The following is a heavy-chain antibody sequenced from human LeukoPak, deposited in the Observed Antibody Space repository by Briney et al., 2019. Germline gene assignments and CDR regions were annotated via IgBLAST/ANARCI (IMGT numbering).Heavy chain of an antibody. V-gene: IGHV3-23*01. CDR2: ILNSGYST. J-gene: IGHJ6*03. CDR3: AKLGGHPLHNYYVGV. D-gene: IGHD3-16*01. CDR1: GFTFSSYA. Sequence: GGSLRLSCAASGFTFSSYAMSWVRQAPGKGLEWVSGILNSGYSTYYANSVKGRFTISRDNSNNTLYLQMNSLRAEDTAVYYCAKLGGHPLHNYYVGVWGKGTTVAVSS.